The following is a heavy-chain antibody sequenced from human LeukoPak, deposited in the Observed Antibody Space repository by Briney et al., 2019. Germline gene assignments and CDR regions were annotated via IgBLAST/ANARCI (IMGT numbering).Heavy chain of an antibody. D-gene: IGHD5-24*01. CDR1: GFTFSSYG. CDR3: AKSPGVNGYYFFDS. J-gene: IGHJ4*02. Sequence: GRSLRLSCAASGFTFSSYGMHWVRQAPGKGLEWVAVISYDGSNKYYADSVMGRFTISRDNSKNTLYLQVNSLRVEDTAVYSCAKSPGVNGYYFFDSWGQGSLVTVSS. CDR2: ISYDGSNK. V-gene: IGHV3-30*18.